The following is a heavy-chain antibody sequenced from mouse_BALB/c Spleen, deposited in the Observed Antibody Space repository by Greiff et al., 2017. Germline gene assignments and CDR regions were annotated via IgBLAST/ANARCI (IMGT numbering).Heavy chain of an antibody. J-gene: IGHJ2*01. V-gene: IGHV3-2*02. CDR2: ISYSGST. Sequence: EVQLVESGPGLVKPSQSLSLTCTVTGYSITSDYAWNWIRQFPGNKLEWMGYISYSGSTSYNPSLKSRISITRDTSKNQFFLQLNSVTTEDTATYYCAREGYYGYDYWGQGTTLTVSS. CDR3: AREGYYGYDY. D-gene: IGHD1-2*01. CDR1: GYSITSDYA.